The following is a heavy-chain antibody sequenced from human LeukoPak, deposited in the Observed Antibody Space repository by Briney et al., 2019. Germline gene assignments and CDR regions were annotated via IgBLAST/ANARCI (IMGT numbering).Heavy chain of an antibody. V-gene: IGHV4-4*02. D-gene: IGHD7-27*01. Sequence: PSETLSLTCAVSGGSISSSNWWSWVRQPPGKGLEWIGEIYHSGSTNYNPSLKSRVTISVDKSKNQFSLKLSSVTAADMAVYYCAKLGTAYWYFDLWGRGTLVTVSS. CDR1: GGSISSSNW. CDR2: IYHSGST. CDR3: AKLGTAYWYFDL. J-gene: IGHJ2*01.